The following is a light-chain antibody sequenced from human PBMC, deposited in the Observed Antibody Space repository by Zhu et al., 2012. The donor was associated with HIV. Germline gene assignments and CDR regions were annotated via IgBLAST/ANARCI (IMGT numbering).Light chain of an antibody. CDR2: GAS. J-gene: IGKJ1*01. V-gene: IGKV3-15*01. CDR1: QSVSTN. CDR3: QQYKSYWT. Sequence: EVVLTQSPATLSVSPGERATLSCRASQSVSTNLAWYQQKPGQAPRLLIFGASTRATGIPARFTGSGSGTEFTLTINSLHPDDFATYYCQQYKSYWTFGQGTKVEMK.